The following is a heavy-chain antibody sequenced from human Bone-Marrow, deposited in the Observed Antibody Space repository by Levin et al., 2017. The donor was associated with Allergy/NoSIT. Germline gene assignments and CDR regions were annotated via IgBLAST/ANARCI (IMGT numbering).Heavy chain of an antibody. V-gene: IGHV5-51*01. CDR3: ARLGCSRPTCSPPIFFYYALDV. J-gene: IGHJ6*02. CDR1: GYSFPTYW. D-gene: IGHD2-2*01. CDR2: IYPDDSDS. Sequence: KVSCQGSGYSFPTYWIGWVRQMPGKGLEWLGIIYPDDSDSRYSRSFRDQVTFSVDKSTNTAYLQWSSLQSSDTAIYYCARLGCSRPTCSPPIFFYYALDVWGQGTTVTVSS.